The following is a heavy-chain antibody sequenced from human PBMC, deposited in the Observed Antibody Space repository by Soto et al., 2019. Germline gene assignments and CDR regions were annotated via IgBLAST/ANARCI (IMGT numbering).Heavy chain of an antibody. CDR1: GFTFSSYW. Sequence: LRLSCAASGFTFSSYWMHWVRQAPGKGLVWVSRINSDGSGTSYADSVKGRFTISRDNAKNTLYLQMNSLRAEDTAVYYCARRVAARFAFDIWGQGTMVTVSS. CDR2: INSDGSGT. J-gene: IGHJ3*02. V-gene: IGHV3-74*01. D-gene: IGHD6-6*01. CDR3: ARRVAARFAFDI.